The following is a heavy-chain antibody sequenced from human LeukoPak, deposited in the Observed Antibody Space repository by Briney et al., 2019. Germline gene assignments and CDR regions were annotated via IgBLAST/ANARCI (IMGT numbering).Heavy chain of an antibody. J-gene: IGHJ4*02. V-gene: IGHV3-30*02. Sequence: GGSLRLSCAVSGFTFRRYGMYWVRQAPGKGLEWVSFIWLDGSDKSYADLVKGGFTISRENPKNSLYLNMNSRRVGYTAVFFCAKDRAGFDSVPGYWGQGTLVTVSS. CDR2: IWLDGSDK. D-gene: IGHD3-9*01. CDR1: GFTFRRYG. CDR3: AKDRAGFDSVPGY.